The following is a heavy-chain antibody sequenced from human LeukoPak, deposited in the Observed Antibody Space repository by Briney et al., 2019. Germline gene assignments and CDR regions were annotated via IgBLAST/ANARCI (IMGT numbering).Heavy chain of an antibody. V-gene: IGHV4-34*01. J-gene: IGHJ5*02. D-gene: IGHD2-21*02. Sequence: SETLSLTCAVYGGSFSGYYWSWIRQPPGKGLEWIGEINHSGSTNYNPSLKSRVTISVDTSKNQFSLKLSSVTAADTAVYYCARDTRVVVTADNWFDPWGQGTLVTVSS. CDR2: INHSGST. CDR3: ARDTRVVVTADNWFDP. CDR1: GGSFSGYY.